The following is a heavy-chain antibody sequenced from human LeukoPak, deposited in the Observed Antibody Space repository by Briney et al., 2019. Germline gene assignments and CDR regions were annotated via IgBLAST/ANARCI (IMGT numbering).Heavy chain of an antibody. V-gene: IGHV3-23*01. CDR2: ISGSGGST. D-gene: IGHD4-17*01. CDR3: AKFHRYGGKYYFDY. Sequence: GGSLRLSCAASGFTFSSYAMSWVRQAPGKWLEWVSAISGSGGSTYYADSVKGRFTISRDNSKNTLYLQMNSLRAEDTAVYYCAKFHRYGGKYYFDYWGQGTLVTVSS. CDR1: GFTFSSYA. J-gene: IGHJ4*02.